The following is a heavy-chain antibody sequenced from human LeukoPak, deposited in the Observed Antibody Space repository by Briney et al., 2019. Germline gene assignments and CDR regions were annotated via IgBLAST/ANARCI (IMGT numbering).Heavy chain of an antibody. CDR3: VRGDRYFFDY. CDR2: IGNAGRTI. J-gene: IGHJ4*02. Sequence: GGSLRLSCAASGFRFSSYEMNWVRQAPGRGLEWVSYIGNAGRTIYYVDSVKGRFTVSRDNAKNSLYLQMNSLRAEDTAIYYCVRGDRYFFDYWGQGTLVTVSS. CDR1: GFRFSSYE. V-gene: IGHV3-48*03. D-gene: IGHD1-14*01.